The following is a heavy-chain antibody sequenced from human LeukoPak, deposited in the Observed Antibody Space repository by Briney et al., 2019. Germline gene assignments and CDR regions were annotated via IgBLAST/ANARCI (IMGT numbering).Heavy chain of an antibody. CDR2: INHSGST. V-gene: IGHV4-34*01. Sequence: SETLSLTCAVYGGSFSGYYWSWIRQPPGKGLEWIGEINHSGSTNYNPSLKSRVTISVDTSKNRFSLKLSSVTAADTAVYYCAREGGVATTNWGQGTLVTVSS. CDR1: GGSFSGYY. D-gene: IGHD5-12*01. J-gene: IGHJ4*02. CDR3: AREGGVATTN.